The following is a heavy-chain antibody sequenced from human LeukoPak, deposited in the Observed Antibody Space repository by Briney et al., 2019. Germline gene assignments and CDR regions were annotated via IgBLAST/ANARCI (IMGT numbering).Heavy chain of an antibody. D-gene: IGHD6-13*01. V-gene: IGHV3-20*04. Sequence: PGGSLRLSCAASAFTFDDYGMSWVRQAPGKGLEWVTGNNWNGGSTGYADSVKGRFTISRDNAKNSLYLQMNSLRAEDTAVYYCARAQSIAAAATFDPWGQGTLVTVSS. CDR2: NNWNGGST. CDR3: ARAQSIAAAATFDP. J-gene: IGHJ5*02. CDR1: AFTFDDYG.